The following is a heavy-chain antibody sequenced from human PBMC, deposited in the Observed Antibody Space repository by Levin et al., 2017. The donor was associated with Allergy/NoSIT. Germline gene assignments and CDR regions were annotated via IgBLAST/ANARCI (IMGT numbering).Heavy chain of an antibody. Sequence: LSLTCAASGFTFRNYAMNWVRQPPGKGLEWVSAISGSGDNTFYADSVKGRFTTSRDSSKNTLYLQMNSLRAEDTAVYYCAKVRGDGYNARPGFHYWGQGTLVTVSS. CDR2: ISGSGDNT. CDR1: GFTFRNYA. J-gene: IGHJ4*02. V-gene: IGHV3-23*01. D-gene: IGHD5-24*01. CDR3: AKVRGDGYNARPGFHY.